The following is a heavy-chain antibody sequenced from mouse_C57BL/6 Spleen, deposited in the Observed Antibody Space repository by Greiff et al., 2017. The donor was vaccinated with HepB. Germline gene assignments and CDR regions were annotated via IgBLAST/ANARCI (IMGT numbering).Heavy chain of an antibody. CDR2: IYLRSGNT. V-gene: IGHV1-81*01. CDR1: GYTFTSYG. Sequence: QVQLQQSGAELARPGASVKLSCKASGYTFTSYGISWVKQRTGQGLEWIGEIYLRSGNTYYNEKFKGKATLTADKSSSTAYMELRSLTSEDSAVYFCDYYGSRYYYFDYWGQGTTLTVSS. D-gene: IGHD1-1*01. J-gene: IGHJ2*01. CDR3: DYYGSRYYYFDY.